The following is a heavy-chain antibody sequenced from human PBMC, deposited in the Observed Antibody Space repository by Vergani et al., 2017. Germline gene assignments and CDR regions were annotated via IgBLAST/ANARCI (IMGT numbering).Heavy chain of an antibody. Sequence: QVQLVESGGGVVQPGRSLRLSCASSGFPFSSYGIHWVRQAPGKGLEWVAVISYDGSSKYYADSVKGRFTISRDNSKNTLYLQMNSLRAEDTAVYYCAKGEVLLGFVWGQGTLVTVSS. CDR2: ISYDGSSK. CDR3: AKGEVLLGFV. J-gene: IGHJ4*02. D-gene: IGHD3-10*02. V-gene: IGHV3-30*18. CDR1: GFPFSSYG.